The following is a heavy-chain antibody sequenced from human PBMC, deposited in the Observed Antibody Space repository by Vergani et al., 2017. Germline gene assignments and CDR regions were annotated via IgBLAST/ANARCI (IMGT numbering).Heavy chain of an antibody. Sequence: QVQLQESGPGLVKPSQTLSLTCTVSGGSISSGSYYWSWIRQPAGKGREWIGRISTSGSTTYNPSLKSRVTISVDTSKNQFSLNLSSVTAADTAVYYCARNWGVDAFDIWGQGTMVTVSS. V-gene: IGHV4-61*02. D-gene: IGHD7-27*01. CDR2: ISTSGST. J-gene: IGHJ3*02. CDR3: ARNWGVDAFDI. CDR1: GGSISSGSYY.